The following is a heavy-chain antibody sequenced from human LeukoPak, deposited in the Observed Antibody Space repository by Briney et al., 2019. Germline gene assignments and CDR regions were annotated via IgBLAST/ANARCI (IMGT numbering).Heavy chain of an antibody. D-gene: IGHD5-24*01. V-gene: IGHV4-39*07. CDR3: VRGVRWHNYNYPFAEVDS. CDR1: GGSISTIHYY. CDR2: VYNSGST. Sequence: PSETPSLTCTVSGGSISTIHYYWAWIRQPPGNGLEWIATVYNSGSTYCNPSLASRATISIDTSENQFSLKLSSVTAADTAVCYCVRGVRWHNYNYPFAEVDSWGQGTVVTVSP. J-gene: IGHJ4*02.